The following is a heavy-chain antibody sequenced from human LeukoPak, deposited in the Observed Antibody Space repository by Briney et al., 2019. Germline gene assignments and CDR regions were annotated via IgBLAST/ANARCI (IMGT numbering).Heavy chain of an antibody. CDR1: GYTFTSYD. CDR2: MNPNSGNT. J-gene: IGHJ4*02. Sequence: ASVKVSCKASGYTFTSYDINWVRQATGQGLEWMGWMNPNSGNTGYAQKFQGRVTITRNTSISTAYMELSSLRSEDTAVYYCGRGPITMIVVVDVWGQGTLVTVSS. V-gene: IGHV1-8*03. CDR3: GRGPITMIVVVDV. D-gene: IGHD3-22*01.